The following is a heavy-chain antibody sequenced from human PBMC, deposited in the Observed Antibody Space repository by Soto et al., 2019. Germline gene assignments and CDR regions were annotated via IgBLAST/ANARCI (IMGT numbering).Heavy chain of an antibody. V-gene: IGHV3-30-3*01. CDR3: ARDFCPVPTCYDL. D-gene: IGHD2-2*01. CDR1: GFTFSSYA. CDR2: ISYDGSNK. Sequence: PGGSLRLSCAASGFTFSSYAMHWVRQAPGKGLEWVAVISYDGSNKYYIDPVKGRFTISRDQSKNTLYLQMNSLRAEDTAVYYCARDFCPVPTCYDLWGQGVLVTVSS. J-gene: IGHJ4*02.